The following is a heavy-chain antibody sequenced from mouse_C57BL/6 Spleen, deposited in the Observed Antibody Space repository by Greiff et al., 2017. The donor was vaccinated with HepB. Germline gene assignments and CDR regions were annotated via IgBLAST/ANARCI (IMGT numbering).Heavy chain of an antibody. V-gene: IGHV1-69*01. CDR3: ARWRGSIAMDY. CDR1: GYTFTSYW. CDR2: IDPSDSYT. D-gene: IGHD1-1*01. J-gene: IGHJ4*01. Sequence: QVQLKQPGAELVMPGASVKLSCKASGYTFTSYWMHWVKQRPGQGLEWIGEIDPSDSYTNYNQKFKGKSTLTVDKSSSTAYMQLSSLTSEDSAVYYCARWRGSIAMDYWGQGTSVTVSS.